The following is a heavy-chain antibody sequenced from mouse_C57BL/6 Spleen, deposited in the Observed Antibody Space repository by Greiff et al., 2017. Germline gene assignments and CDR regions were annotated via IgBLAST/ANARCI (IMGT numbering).Heavy chain of an antibody. D-gene: IGHD4-1*01. CDR1: GYAFSSSW. CDR2: IYPGDGDT. J-gene: IGHJ4*01. V-gene: IGHV1-82*01. CDR3: ARSDWEGYAMDY. Sequence: VKLVESGPELVKPGASVKISCKASGYAFSSSWMNWVKQRPGKGLEWIGRIYPGDGDTNYNGKFKGKATLTADKSSSTAYMQLSSLTSEDSAVYFCARSDWEGYAMDYWGQGTSVTVSS.